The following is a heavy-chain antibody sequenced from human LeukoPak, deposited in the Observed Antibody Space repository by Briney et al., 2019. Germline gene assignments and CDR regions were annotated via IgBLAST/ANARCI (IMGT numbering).Heavy chain of an antibody. D-gene: IGHD6-13*01. J-gene: IGHJ3*02. CDR2: INPNSGGT. CDR3: ARAESSNDAFDI. V-gene: IGHV1/OR15-1*01. CDR1: GYIFTDYY. Sequence: ASVKVSCKASGYIFTDYYMHWVRQAPGQELGWMGRINPNSGGTNYAQKFQGRVTMTRDTSISTAYTELSSLRSEDTAVYYCARAESSNDAFDIWGQGTMVTVSS.